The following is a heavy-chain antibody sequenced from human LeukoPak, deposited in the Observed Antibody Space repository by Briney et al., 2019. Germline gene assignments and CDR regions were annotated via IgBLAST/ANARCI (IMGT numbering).Heavy chain of an antibody. Sequence: GGSLRLSCATSGFTFSSYSMNWVRQAPGKGLEWVSYISSSSSTIHYADSVKGRFTISRDNAKNSLYLQMNSLRDEDTAIYYCARDLGVCSGGTCYSVYDYWGQGTLVTVSS. J-gene: IGHJ4*02. CDR1: GFTFSSYS. CDR2: ISSSSSTI. CDR3: ARDLGVCSGGTCYSVYDY. V-gene: IGHV3-48*02. D-gene: IGHD2-15*01.